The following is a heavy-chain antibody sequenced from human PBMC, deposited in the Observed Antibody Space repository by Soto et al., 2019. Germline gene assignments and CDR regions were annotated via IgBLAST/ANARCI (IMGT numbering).Heavy chain of an antibody. D-gene: IGHD6-13*01. CDR1: GGTFSSYA. V-gene: IGHV1-69*06. J-gene: IGHJ5*02. Sequence: QVQLVQSGAEVKKPGSSVKVSCKASGGTFSSYAISWVRQAPGQGLEWMGGIIPIFGTANYAQQFQGRVTITADKSTRTAYMELSSLRSEDTAVYYCARDPGYSSSWYPRFDPWGQGTLVTVSS. CDR2: IIPIFGTA. CDR3: ARDPGYSSSWYPRFDP.